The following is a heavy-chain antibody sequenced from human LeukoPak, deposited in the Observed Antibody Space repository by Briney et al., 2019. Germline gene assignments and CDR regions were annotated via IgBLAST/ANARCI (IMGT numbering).Heavy chain of an antibody. D-gene: IGHD3-9*01. J-gene: IGHJ5*02. Sequence: PSETLSLTCTVSGDSISTSNSYWGWIRQPPGKGLEWIGSIYYSGNTYYNASLKSRVTISVDTSKNQFSLKLTSVTAADTAVYYCARTQVFTIFWPLSDPWGQGTLVTVSS. CDR1: GDSISTSNSY. V-gene: IGHV4-39*01. CDR3: ARTQVFTIFWPLSDP. CDR2: IYYSGNT.